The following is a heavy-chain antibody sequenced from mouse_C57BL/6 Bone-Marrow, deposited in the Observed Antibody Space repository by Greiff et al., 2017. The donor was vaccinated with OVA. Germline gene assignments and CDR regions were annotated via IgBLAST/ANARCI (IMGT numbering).Heavy chain of an antibody. CDR1: GYTFTSYW. Sequence: QVQLQQPGAELVKPGASVKLSCKASGYTFTSYWMHWVKQRPGRGLEWIGRIDPNSGGTKYNEKFKGKATLTVDKSSSTAYMQLSSLTSEDSAVYYSARRFYYGSSYYFDVWGTGTTVTVSS. D-gene: IGHD1-1*01. CDR3: ARRFYYGSSYYFDV. J-gene: IGHJ1*03. V-gene: IGHV1-72*01. CDR2: IDPNSGGT.